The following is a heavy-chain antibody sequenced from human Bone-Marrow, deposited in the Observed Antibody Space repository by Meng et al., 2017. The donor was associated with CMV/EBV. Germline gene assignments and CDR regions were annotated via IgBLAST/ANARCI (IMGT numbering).Heavy chain of an antibody. V-gene: IGHV1-18*01. D-gene: IGHD3-10*01. Sequence: TFTSDGISWVRQAPGQGLEWMGWISDYNGKTYYAQKFQGRVTMTTDTSTSTAYMELRSLRFDDTAVFYCARDGIYYGSGSYRGLFDYWGQGTLVTVSS. J-gene: IGHJ4*02. CDR3: ARDGIYYGSGSYRGLFDY. CDR1: TFTSDG. CDR2: ISDYNGKT.